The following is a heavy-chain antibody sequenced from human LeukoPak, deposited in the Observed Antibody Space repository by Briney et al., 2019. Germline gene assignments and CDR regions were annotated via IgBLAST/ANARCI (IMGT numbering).Heavy chain of an antibody. D-gene: IGHD6-19*01. CDR3: ARSRQWLARGYNWFDP. Sequence: SETLSLTCTVSGGSISSGGYYWSWIRQPPGKGLEWIGYIYHSGSTYYNPSLKSRVTISVDTSKNQFSLKLTSVTAADTAVYYCARSRQWLARGYNWFDPWGQGTLVTVSS. V-gene: IGHV4-30-2*01. CDR2: IYHSGST. J-gene: IGHJ5*02. CDR1: GGSISSGGYY.